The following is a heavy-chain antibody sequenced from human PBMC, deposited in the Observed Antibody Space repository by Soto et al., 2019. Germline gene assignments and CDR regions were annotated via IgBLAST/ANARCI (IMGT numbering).Heavy chain of an antibody. CDR1: GFTFSDFY. Sequence: GGSLRLSCAPSGFTFSDFYMSWFRQAPGKGLEWVSYITQSGGKIHYADSVKGRFTISRDNAKNSPYLQMNSLRADDTAVYYCARDYSNSGFDYWGQGTPVTVSS. V-gene: IGHV3-11*01. CDR2: ITQSGGKI. J-gene: IGHJ4*02. CDR3: ARDYSNSGFDY. D-gene: IGHD4-4*01.